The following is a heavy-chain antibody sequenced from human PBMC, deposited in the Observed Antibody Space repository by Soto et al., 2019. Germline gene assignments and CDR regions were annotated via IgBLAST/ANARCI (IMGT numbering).Heavy chain of an antibody. Sequence: EVQLLESGGGLVKPGGSLRLSCTASHFTFFDAWMNWVRQIPGKGLEWVGRIKSQSEGATTDYGAVVKGRFIISRDDSNNTRYLHMNSLKSEDTGTYYCTADPWHGMDVWGQGTTVTVSS. CDR3: TADPWHGMDV. J-gene: IGHJ6*02. CDR1: HFTFFDAW. V-gene: IGHV3-15*07. CDR2: IKSQSEGATT.